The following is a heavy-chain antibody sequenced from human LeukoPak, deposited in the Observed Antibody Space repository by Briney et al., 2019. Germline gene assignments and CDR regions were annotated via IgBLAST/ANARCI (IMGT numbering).Heavy chain of an antibody. J-gene: IGHJ4*02. D-gene: IGHD3-22*01. CDR2: IIPIFGTA. Sequence: SVKVSCKASGGTFTSYAVSWVRQAPGQGLEWMGRIIPIFGTANYAQKFQGRVTITTDESTSTAYMELSSLRSEDTAVYYCARGGGYPITDYFDYWGQGTLVTVSS. CDR1: GGTFTSYA. CDR3: ARGGGYPITDYFDY. V-gene: IGHV1-69*05.